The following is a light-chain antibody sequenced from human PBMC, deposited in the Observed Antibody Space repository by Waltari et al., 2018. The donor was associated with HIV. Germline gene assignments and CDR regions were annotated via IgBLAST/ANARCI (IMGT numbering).Light chain of an antibody. CDR2: EVT. CDR3: SSYTRSTTLEV. V-gene: IGLV2-14*01. J-gene: IGLJ2*01. CDR1: SSAVGSYNY. Sequence: QSALTQPASVSESPGQSITISCTGSSSAVGSYNYASWYQQHPGRAPKLIIYEVTNRPSGVSTRFSGSKSGNTASLTISGLQAEDEADYYCSSYTRSTTLEVFGGGTRLTVL.